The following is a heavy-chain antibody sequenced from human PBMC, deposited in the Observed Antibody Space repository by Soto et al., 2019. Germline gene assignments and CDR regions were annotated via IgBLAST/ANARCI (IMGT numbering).Heavy chain of an antibody. CDR1: GGSFSGYY. D-gene: IGHD5-12*01. J-gene: IGHJ4*02. CDR2: INHSGST. V-gene: IGHV4-34*01. CDR3: ARASGYDC. Sequence: SETLSLTCAVYGGSFSGYYWSWIRQPPGKGLEWIGEINHSGSTNYNPSLKSRVTISVDTSKNQFSLKLSSVTAADTAVYYCARASGYDCWGQGTLVTVS.